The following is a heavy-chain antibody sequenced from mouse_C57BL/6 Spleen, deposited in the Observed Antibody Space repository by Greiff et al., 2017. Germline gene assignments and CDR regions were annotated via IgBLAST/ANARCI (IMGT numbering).Heavy chain of an antibody. CDR2: IDPTSGGT. V-gene: IGHV1-72*01. CDR3: ARGEDDYDWYFDV. D-gene: IGHD2-4*01. CDR1: GYTFTSYW. J-gene: IGHJ1*03. Sequence: QVQLQQPGAELVKPGASVKLSCKASGYTFTSYWMHWVKQRPGRGLAWIGRIDPTSGGTKYNEKFTSKATLTVAKPSSTAYMQLSSLTSEDSAFYYCARGEDDYDWYFDVWGTGTTVTVSS.